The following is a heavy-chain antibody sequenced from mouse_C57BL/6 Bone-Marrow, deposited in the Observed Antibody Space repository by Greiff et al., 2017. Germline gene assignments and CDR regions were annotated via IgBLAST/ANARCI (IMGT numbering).Heavy chain of an antibody. J-gene: IGHJ4*01. CDR3: ARRCYGRAMDY. D-gene: IGHD1-1*01. CDR2: ISNGGGST. Sequence: EVQGVESGGGLVQPGGSLKLSCAASGFTFSDYYMYWVRQTPEKGLEWVAYISNGGGSTYYPDTVKGRFTISRDTAKNTLYLQMSRLKSEDTAMYYCARRCYGRAMDYWGQGTSVTVSS. CDR1: GFTFSDYY. V-gene: IGHV5-12*01.